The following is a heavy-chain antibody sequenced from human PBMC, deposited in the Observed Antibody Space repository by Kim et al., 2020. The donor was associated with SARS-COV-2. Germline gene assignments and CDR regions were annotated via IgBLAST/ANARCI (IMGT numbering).Heavy chain of an antibody. D-gene: IGHD3-22*01. CDR1: GGSMRTSGHY. V-gene: IGHV4-39*01. CDR3: ASCSSGYHIDS. CDR2: IYYNGNT. J-gene: IGHJ4*02. Sequence: SETLSLTCTVSGGSMRTSGHYWDWIRQSPGKGLEWIGSIYYNGNTYYNPSLKSRVTMSVDTSKSQFSLKLRSVTAADTAVYYCASCSSGYHIDSWGQGTL.